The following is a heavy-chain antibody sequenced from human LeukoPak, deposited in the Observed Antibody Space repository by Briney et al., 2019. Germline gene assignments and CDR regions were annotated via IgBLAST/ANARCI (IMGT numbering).Heavy chain of an antibody. J-gene: IGHJ4*02. V-gene: IGHV3-33*08. CDR2: IWYDGNKK. CDR3: ARQHCSGGDCYFFD. Sequence: PGGSLRLSCAASGLTFSSYAMSWVRQAPGKVLEWVALIWYDGNKKYYAASVKGRFTISRDNSKNTLYLQLNSLRAEDTAVYYCARQHCSGGDCYFFDWGQGTLVTVSS. D-gene: IGHD2-15*01. CDR1: GLTFSSYA.